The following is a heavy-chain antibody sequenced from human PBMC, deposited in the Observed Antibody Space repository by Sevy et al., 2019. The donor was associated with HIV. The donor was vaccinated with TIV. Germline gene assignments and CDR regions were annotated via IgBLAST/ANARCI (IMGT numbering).Heavy chain of an antibody. Sequence: ASVKVSCKASGYTFTSYDINWVRQATGQGLEWMGWMNPNSGNTGYAQKFQGRVTMTRNTSISTAYMELSSLRSEDTAVYYCARGLSHSSGSYSGGHYFDYWGQGTLVTVSS. CDR1: GYTFTSYD. CDR3: ARGLSHSSGSYSGGHYFDY. D-gene: IGHD3-10*01. V-gene: IGHV1-8*01. J-gene: IGHJ4*02. CDR2: MNPNSGNT.